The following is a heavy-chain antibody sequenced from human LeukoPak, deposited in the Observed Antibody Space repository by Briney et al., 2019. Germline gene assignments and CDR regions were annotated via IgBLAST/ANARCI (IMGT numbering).Heavy chain of an antibody. CDR3: ARDFYGDPTGDAFDI. CDR2: IYTSGST. Sequence: SETLSLTCTVSGGSISSYYWGWIRQPPGKGLEWIGSIYTSGSTNYNPSLKSRVTMSVDTSKNQFSLKLSSVTAADTAVYYCARDFYGDPTGDAFDIWGQGTMVTVSS. V-gene: IGHV4-4*07. CDR1: GGSISSYY. J-gene: IGHJ3*02. D-gene: IGHD4-17*01.